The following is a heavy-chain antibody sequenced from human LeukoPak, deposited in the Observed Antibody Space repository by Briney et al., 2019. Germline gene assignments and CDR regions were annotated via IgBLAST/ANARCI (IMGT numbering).Heavy chain of an antibody. D-gene: IGHD6-19*01. CDR1: GGTFSNYA. Sequence: SVKVSCKASGGTFSNYAISWVRQAPGQGLEWMGGIIPLFGSADYAQKFQGRVTFTADESTSTAYMELSSLRPEDTAVYYCARPAPEYSSGWYVRYFQHWGQGTLVTVSS. J-gene: IGHJ1*01. CDR3: ARPAPEYSSGWYVRYFQH. V-gene: IGHV1-69*13. CDR2: IIPLFGSA.